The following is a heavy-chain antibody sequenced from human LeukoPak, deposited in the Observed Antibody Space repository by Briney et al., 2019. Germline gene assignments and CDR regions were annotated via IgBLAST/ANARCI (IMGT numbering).Heavy chain of an antibody. V-gene: IGHV4-59*10. CDR2: VYSSGST. D-gene: IGHD6-13*01. CDR1: GGSFSGYY. CDR3: ATGVHGIAAAGDYYFDY. J-gene: IGHJ4*02. Sequence: SETLSLTCAVYGGSFSGYYWSWIRQPAGKGLEWIGRVYSSGSTNYNPSLNSRVTISLDTSKNQFSLKMTSVTAADTAVYYCATGVHGIAAAGDYYFDYWGQGTLVTVSS.